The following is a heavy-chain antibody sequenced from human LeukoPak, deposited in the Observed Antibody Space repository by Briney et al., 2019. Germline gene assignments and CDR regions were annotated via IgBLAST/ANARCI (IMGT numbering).Heavy chain of an antibody. J-gene: IGHJ6*03. Sequence: SETLSLTCTVSGGSLSIYYWSWIRQPPGKGLEWIGDIYYGGFTNYNPSLQSRVTISVDTSKNQFSLKLSSVTAADTAVYYCARPPTSYNWNNYYYMDVWGKGTTVTVSS. CDR2: IYYGGFT. D-gene: IGHD1/OR15-1a*01. V-gene: IGHV4-59*12. CDR1: GGSLSIYY. CDR3: ARPPTSYNWNNYYYMDV.